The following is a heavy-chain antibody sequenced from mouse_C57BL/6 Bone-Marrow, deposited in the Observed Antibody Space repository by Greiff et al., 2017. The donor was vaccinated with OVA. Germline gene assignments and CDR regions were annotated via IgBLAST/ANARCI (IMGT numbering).Heavy chain of an antibody. CDR1: GYTFTEYT. CDR3: ARHEVLYYGSSSFDY. J-gene: IGHJ2*01. CDR2: FYPGSGSI. D-gene: IGHD1-1*01. Sequence: VQLQESGAELVKPGASVKLSCKASGYTFTEYTIHWVKKRSGQGLEWIGRFYPGSGSIKYNEKFKDKATLTADKSSSTVYMELSRLTSDDSAVYFGARHEVLYYGSSSFDYWGQGTTLTVSS. V-gene: IGHV1-62-2*01.